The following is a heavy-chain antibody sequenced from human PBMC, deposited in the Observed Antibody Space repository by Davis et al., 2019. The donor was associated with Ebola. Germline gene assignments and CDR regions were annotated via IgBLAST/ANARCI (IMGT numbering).Heavy chain of an antibody. V-gene: IGHV4-34*01. CDR2: INHGGST. CDR3: ARGRSRFDY. D-gene: IGHD1-14*01. Sequence: SETLSLTCAVYGGSFSGYYWSWIRQPPGKGLEWIGEINHGGSTNYNPSLKSRVTISVDTSKNQFSLKLSSVTAADTAVYYCARGRSRFDYWGQGTLVTVSS. CDR1: GGSFSGYY. J-gene: IGHJ4*02.